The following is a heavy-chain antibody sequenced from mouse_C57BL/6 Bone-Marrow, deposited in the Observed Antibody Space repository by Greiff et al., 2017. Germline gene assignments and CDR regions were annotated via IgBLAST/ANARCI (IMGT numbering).Heavy chain of an antibody. V-gene: IGHV10-1*01. J-gene: IGHJ1*03. Sequence: EVKLVESGGGLVQPKGSLKLSCAASGFSFNTYAMNWVRQAPGKGLEWVARIRSKSNNYATYYADSVKDRFTISRDDSESMLYLQMNNLKTEDTAMYYCVRHVQSWYFDVWGTGTTVTVSS. CDR2: IRSKSNNYAT. CDR3: VRHVQSWYFDV. CDR1: GFSFNTYA.